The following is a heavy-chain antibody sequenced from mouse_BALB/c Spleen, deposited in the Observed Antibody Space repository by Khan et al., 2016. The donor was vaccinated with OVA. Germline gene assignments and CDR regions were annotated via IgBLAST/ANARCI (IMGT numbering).Heavy chain of an antibody. Sequence: EVQLQESGPGLVKPSQSLSLTCSVTGYSITSAYYWNWIRQFPGNKLEWMGYISSGGSFNYNPSLKNRISITRDTSKNQFFLKLNSVTPEDTATLYWARAGRWFDYWGQGTLVTVSA. CDR1: GYSITSAYY. J-gene: IGHJ3*01. V-gene: IGHV3-6*02. CDR3: ARAGRWFDY. CDR2: ISSGGSF.